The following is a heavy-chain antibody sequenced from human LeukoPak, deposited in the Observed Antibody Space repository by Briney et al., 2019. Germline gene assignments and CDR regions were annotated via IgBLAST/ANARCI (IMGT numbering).Heavy chain of an antibody. J-gene: IGHJ6*03. Sequence: ASVKVSCKASGYTFTSYYMHWVRQAPGQGLEWMGIINPSGGSTSYAQKFQGRVTMTRDMSTSTVYMELSSLRSEDTAVYYCARAPVDTAMVTFNYYMDVWSKGTTVTVSS. D-gene: IGHD5-18*01. V-gene: IGHV1-46*01. CDR3: ARAPVDTAMVTFNYYMDV. CDR2: INPSGGST. CDR1: GYTFTSYY.